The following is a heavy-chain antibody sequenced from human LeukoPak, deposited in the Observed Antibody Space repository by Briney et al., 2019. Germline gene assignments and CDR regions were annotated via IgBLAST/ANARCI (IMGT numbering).Heavy chain of an antibody. V-gene: IGHV3-53*01. CDR3: AREGDGYNSDY. CDR2: IYSGGST. D-gene: IGHD5-24*01. CDR1: GLTVSSNY. Sequence: TGGSLRLSCAASGLTVSSNYMSWVRQAPGKGLEWVSVIYSGGSTYYADSVKGRFTISRDNSKNTLYLQMNSLRAEDTAVYYCAREGDGYNSDYWGQGTLVTDSS. J-gene: IGHJ4*02.